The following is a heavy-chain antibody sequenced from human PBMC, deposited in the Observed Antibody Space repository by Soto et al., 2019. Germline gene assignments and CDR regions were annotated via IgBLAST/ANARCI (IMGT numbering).Heavy chain of an antibody. CDR2: NNHSGST. V-gene: IGHV4-34*01. J-gene: IGHJ5*02. CDR3: ARVTRGILWFGELPPDNSWFDP. CDR1: GGSFSGYY. Sequence: PSETLSLTCAVYGGSFSGYYWSWIRQPPGKGLEWIGENNHSGSTNYNPSLKSRVTISVDTSKNQFSLKLSSVTAADTAVYYCARVTRGILWFGELPPDNSWFDPWGQGTLVTVS. D-gene: IGHD3-10*01.